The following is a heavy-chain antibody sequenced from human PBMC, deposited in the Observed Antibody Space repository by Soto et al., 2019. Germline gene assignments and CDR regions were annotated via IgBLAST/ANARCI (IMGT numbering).Heavy chain of an antibody. CDR2: INSDGSST. D-gene: IGHD3-3*01. Sequence: EVQLVESGGGLVQPGGSLRLSCAASGFTFSSYWMHWVRQAPGKGLMWVSRINSDGSSTSYADSVKGRFTISRDNAKNTLYLQMNSLRAEDTAVYYCARDLGYDFWSGYYGVNWFDPWGQGTLVTVSS. CDR1: GFTFSSYW. CDR3: ARDLGYDFWSGYYGVNWFDP. J-gene: IGHJ5*02. V-gene: IGHV3-74*01.